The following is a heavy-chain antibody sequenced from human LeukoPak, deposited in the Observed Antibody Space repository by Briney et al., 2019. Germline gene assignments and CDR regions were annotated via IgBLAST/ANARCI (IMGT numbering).Heavy chain of an antibody. V-gene: IGHV3-7*01. J-gene: IGHJ3*02. CDR2: IKQDGSEK. D-gene: IGHD4-17*01. CDR3: ARVGAVTDGAFDI. Sequence: EGSLRLSCAASGFTFSSYWMSWVRQAPGKGLEWVANIKQDGSEKYYVDSVKGRFTISRDNAKNSLYLQMNSLRAEDTAVYYCARVGAVTDGAFDIWGQGTMVTVSS. CDR1: GFTFSSYW.